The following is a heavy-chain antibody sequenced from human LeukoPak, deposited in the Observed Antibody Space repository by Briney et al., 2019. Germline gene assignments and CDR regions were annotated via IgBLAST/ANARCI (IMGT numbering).Heavy chain of an antibody. Sequence: GGSLRLSCAASGFTFSSHGMNWVRQAPGKGLEWVSDIRGDGVTTYYADSVKGRFTISRDNAKNSLYLQMNSLRAEDTAVYYCARLAYGDYDYYYYMDVWGKGTTVTISS. CDR3: ARLAYGDYDYYYYMDV. V-gene: IGHV3-23*01. D-gene: IGHD4-17*01. CDR1: GFTFSSHG. CDR2: IRGDGVTT. J-gene: IGHJ6*03.